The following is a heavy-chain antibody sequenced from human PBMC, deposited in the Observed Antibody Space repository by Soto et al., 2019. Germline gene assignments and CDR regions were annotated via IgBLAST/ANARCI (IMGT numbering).Heavy chain of an antibody. CDR3: ARDDFEFGGNRHFDY. J-gene: IGHJ4*02. Sequence: GGSLRLSCAASGLTFSSYGMHWVRQAPGKGLEWVAVIWYDGSNKYYADSVKGRFTISRDNSKNTLYLQMNSLRAEDTAVYYCARDDFEFGGNRHFDYWGQGTLVTVSS. V-gene: IGHV3-33*01. D-gene: IGHD2-15*01. CDR1: GLTFSSYG. CDR2: IWYDGSNK.